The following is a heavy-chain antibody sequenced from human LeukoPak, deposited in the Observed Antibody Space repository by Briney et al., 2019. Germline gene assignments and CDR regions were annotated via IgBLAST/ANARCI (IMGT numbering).Heavy chain of an antibody. J-gene: IGHJ4*02. Sequence: SETLSLTCAVYGGSFSGYYWSWIRQPPGKGLEWIGEINHSGSTNYNPSLKSRVTISVDTSKNQFSLKQSSVTAADTAVYYCASGGYCSGGSCYSPPAYWGQGTLVTVSS. CDR2: INHSGST. D-gene: IGHD2-15*01. CDR3: ASGGYCSGGSCYSPPAY. V-gene: IGHV4-34*01. CDR1: GGSFSGYY.